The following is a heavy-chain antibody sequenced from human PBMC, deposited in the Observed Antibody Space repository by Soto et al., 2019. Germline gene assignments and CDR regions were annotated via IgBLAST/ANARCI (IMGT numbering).Heavy chain of an antibody. CDR1: GFTFSTCG. J-gene: IGHJ2*01. CDR2: IWNDGINK. V-gene: IGHV3-33*01. CDR3: AREEYGSSWYVGYFDL. Sequence: QVQLVESGGGVVQPGRSLRLSCEASGFTFSTCGMHWVRQAPGKGMEWVTAIWNDGINKFYADSVKGRFTISRDNSKNTLYLQMDSLRAEDTAMYYCAREEYGSSWYVGYFDLWGRGTLVTVSS. D-gene: IGHD6-13*01.